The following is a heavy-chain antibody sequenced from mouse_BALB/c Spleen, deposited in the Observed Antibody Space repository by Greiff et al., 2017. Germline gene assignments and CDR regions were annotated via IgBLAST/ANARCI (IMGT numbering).Heavy chain of an antibody. CDR3: ARRGIYYGSSFDY. CDR2: ISTYYGDA. V-gene: IGHV1S137*01. Sequence: VQLQQSGAELVRPGVSVKISCKGSGYTFTDYAMHWVKQSHAKSLEWIGVISTYYGDASYNQKFKGKATMTVDKSSSTAYMELARLTSEDSAIYYCARRGIYYGSSFDYWGQGTTRTVSS. J-gene: IGHJ2*01. D-gene: IGHD1-1*01. CDR1: GYTFTDYA.